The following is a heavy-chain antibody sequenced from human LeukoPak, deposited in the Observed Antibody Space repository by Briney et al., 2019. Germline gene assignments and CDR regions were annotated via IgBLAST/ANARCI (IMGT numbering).Heavy chain of an antibody. CDR2: ISYDGSNK. Sequence: GGSLRLSCAASGFIFSSYGMHWVRQAPGKGLEWVAVISYDGSNKYYADSVKGRFTISRDNSKNTLYLQMNSLRAEDTAVYYCAKENGAHNDYWGQGTLVTVSS. CDR1: GFIFSSYG. V-gene: IGHV3-30*18. J-gene: IGHJ4*02. D-gene: IGHD1-26*01. CDR3: AKENGAHNDY.